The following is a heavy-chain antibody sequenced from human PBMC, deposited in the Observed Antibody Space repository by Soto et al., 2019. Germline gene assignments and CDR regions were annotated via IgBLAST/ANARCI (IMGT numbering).Heavy chain of an antibody. CDR1: GDSVSSNSAA. V-gene: IGHV6-1*01. CDR2: TYYRSKWYN. D-gene: IGHD3-10*01. J-gene: IGHJ3*02. CDR3: AGGGYYGSGIFPSDAFDI. Sequence: PSQTLSLTCAISGDSVSSNSAAWNWIRQSPSRGLEWLGRTYYRSKWYNDYAVSVKSRITINPDTSKNQFSLPLNSVTPEDTALFYFAGGGYYGSGIFPSDAFDIWGQGTMVTVSS.